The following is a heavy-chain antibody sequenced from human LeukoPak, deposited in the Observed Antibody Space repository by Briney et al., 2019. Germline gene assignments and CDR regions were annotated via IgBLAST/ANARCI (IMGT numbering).Heavy chain of an antibody. CDR1: GYSISSGYY. CDR2: IYTSGST. Sequence: PSETLSLTCTVSGYSISSGYYWSWIRQPAGKGLEWIGRIYTSGSTNYNPSLKSRVTISVDTSKNQFSLKLSSVTAADTAVYYCARDQYWGQGTLVTVSS. V-gene: IGHV4-61*02. J-gene: IGHJ4*02. CDR3: ARDQY.